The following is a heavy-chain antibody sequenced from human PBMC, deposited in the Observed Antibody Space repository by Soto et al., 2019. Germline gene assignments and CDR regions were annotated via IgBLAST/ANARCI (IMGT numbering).Heavy chain of an antibody. CDR2: IYWDDDK. CDR3: AHRPYGDYPIDY. V-gene: IGHV2-5*02. J-gene: IGHJ4*02. CDR1: GFSLNTSGVG. D-gene: IGHD4-17*01. Sequence: QITLKESGPTLVKPTQTLTLTCTFSGFSLNTSGVGVGWIRQPPGKALEWLALIYWDDDKRYSPSLKSRLTIXKXXSKNQVDLTMTNMDPVDTRTYYCAHRPYGDYPIDYWGQGTLVTVSS.